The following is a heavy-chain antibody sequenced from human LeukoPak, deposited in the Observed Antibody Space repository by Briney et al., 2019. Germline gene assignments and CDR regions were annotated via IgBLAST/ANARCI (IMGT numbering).Heavy chain of an antibody. CDR1: GFTFSDYY. Sequence: PGGSLRLSCAASGFTFSDYYMSWIRQAPGKGLEWISYISSSGRTIYYADSVKGRFTISRDNAKNSLYLQMNSLRAEDSAVYYCARQLRRYYYDTSGYNDWGQGTLVTVSS. CDR3: ARQLRRYYYDTSGYND. V-gene: IGHV3-11*04. D-gene: IGHD3-22*01. CDR2: ISSSGRTI. J-gene: IGHJ4*02.